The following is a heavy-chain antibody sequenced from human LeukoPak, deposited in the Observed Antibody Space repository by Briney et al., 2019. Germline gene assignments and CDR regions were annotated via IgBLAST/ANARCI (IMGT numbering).Heavy chain of an antibody. V-gene: IGHV4-39*01. Sequence: SETLSLTCTVSGGSISSSTYYWDWIRQSPGKGLEWIGSIHYSGSTHYNPSLRSRVIMSVDTSKNQFSLKLSSLTAADTAVYYCARQTRTRVVTPATNNYFDYWGQGTLVTVSS. CDR3: ARQTRTRVVTPATNNYFDY. CDR2: IHYSGST. J-gene: IGHJ4*02. CDR1: GGSISSSTYY. D-gene: IGHD2-21*02.